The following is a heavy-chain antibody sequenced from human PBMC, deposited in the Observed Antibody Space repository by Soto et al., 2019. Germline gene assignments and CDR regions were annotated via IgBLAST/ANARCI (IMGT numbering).Heavy chain of an antibody. CDR3: ARALLYSSGWYLWFDP. D-gene: IGHD6-19*01. V-gene: IGHV4-34*01. CDR2: INHSGST. CDR1: GGSFSGYY. J-gene: IGHJ5*02. Sequence: PSETLSLTCAVYGGSFSGYYWSWIRQPPGKGLEWIGEINHSGSTNYNPSLKSRVTISADTSKNQFSLKLSSVTAADTAVYYCARALLYSSGWYLWFDPWGQGTLVTVSS.